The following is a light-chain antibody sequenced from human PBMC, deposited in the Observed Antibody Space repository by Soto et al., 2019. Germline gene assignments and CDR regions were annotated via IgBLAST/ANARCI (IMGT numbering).Light chain of an antibody. V-gene: IGKV1-39*01. Sequence: DIQMTQSPSSLSASVGDRVTITCRASQSISSYLNWYQQKPGKAPKFLIYAASSLQSGVPSRFSGSGSGTDFTLTISSLQPEDFATYYCQQSDNTPHTFGQGTKLEI. CDR3: QQSDNTPHT. CDR2: AAS. CDR1: QSISSY. J-gene: IGKJ2*01.